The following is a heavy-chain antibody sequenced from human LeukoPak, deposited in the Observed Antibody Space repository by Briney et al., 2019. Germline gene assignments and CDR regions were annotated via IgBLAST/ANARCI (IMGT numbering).Heavy chain of an antibody. CDR3: ARANHYDFWSGYYPSNYYYGMDV. V-gene: IGHV4-34*01. CDR1: GGSFSGHY. J-gene: IGHJ6*02. D-gene: IGHD3-3*01. CDR2: INHSGST. Sequence: PSETLSLTCAVYGGSFSGHYWSWIRQPPGKGLEWIGEINHSGSTNYNPSLKSRVTISVDTSKNQFSLKLSSVTAADTAVYYCARANHYDFWSGYYPSNYYYGMDVWGQGTTVTVSS.